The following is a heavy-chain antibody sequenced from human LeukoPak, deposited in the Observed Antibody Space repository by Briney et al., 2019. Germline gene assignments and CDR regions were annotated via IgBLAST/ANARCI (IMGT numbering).Heavy chain of an antibody. CDR3: ARDFDYYGSGSYYQFDP. CDR1: GFTFSSYS. V-gene: IGHV3-21*01. CDR2: ISSSSSYI. J-gene: IGHJ5*02. D-gene: IGHD3-10*01. Sequence: PGGSLRLSCAASGFTFSSYSMNWVRQAPGKGLEWVSSISSSSSYIYYADSVKSRFTISRDNAKNSLYLQMDSLRAEDTAVYYCARDFDYYGSGSYYQFDPWGQGTLVTVSS.